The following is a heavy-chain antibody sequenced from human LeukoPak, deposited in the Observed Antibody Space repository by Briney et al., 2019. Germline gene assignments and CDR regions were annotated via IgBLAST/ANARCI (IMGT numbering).Heavy chain of an antibody. J-gene: IGHJ5*02. CDR1: GFTFSSYE. D-gene: IGHD6-19*01. Sequence: GGSLRLSCAASGFTFSSYEMNWVRQAPGKGLEWVSYISSSGSTIYYADSVKGRFTISRDNAENSLYLQMNSLRAEDTAVYYCARDPARGQWLALNWFDPWGQGTLVTVSS. V-gene: IGHV3-48*03. CDR3: ARDPARGQWLALNWFDP. CDR2: ISSSGSTI.